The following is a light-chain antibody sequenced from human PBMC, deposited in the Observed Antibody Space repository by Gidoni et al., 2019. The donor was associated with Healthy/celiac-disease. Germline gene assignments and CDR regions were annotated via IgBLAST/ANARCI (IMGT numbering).Light chain of an antibody. J-gene: IGLJ2*01. CDR2: DVS. Sequence: VTISCTGTSSDVGGYNYVSWYQQHPGKAPKLMIYDVSKRPSGVPDRFSGSKSGNTASLTISGLQAEDEADYYCCSYAGSYTVVFGGGTKLTVL. V-gene: IGLV2-11*01. CDR1: SSDVGGYNY. CDR3: CSYAGSYTVV.